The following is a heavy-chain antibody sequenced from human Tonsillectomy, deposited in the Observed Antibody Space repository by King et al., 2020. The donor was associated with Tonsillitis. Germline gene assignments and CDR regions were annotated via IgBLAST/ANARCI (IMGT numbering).Heavy chain of an antibody. CDR2: IDWDDDK. CDR3: ARGDVGGGGDY. Sequence: VTLKESGPALVKPTQTLTLTCTFFGFSLSTSGTRVSWIRQPPGKALEWLARIDWDDDKFYSTSLKTRLTISKDTSKNQVVLTMTNMDAVDTATYYCARGDVGGGGDYWGQGTLVTVSS. D-gene: IGHD3-16*01. J-gene: IGHJ4*02. V-gene: IGHV2-70*04. CDR1: GFSLSTSGTR.